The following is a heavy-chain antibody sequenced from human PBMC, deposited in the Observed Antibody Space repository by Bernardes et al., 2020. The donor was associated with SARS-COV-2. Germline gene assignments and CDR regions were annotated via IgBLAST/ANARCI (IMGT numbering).Heavy chain of an antibody. D-gene: IGHD2-2*01. Sequence: SETLSLTCTVSGGYISAYYWSWIRQPPGKGLEWIGYIYYTGITNYNPSLKSRVTISVDTSKNQFSLKVSSLTAADTAVYYCARAGCSSSNCWKRDYHYGSDVWGQGTTVTVSS. CDR2: IYYTGIT. J-gene: IGHJ6*02. V-gene: IGHV4-59*01. CDR1: GGYISAYY. CDR3: ARAGCSSSNCWKRDYHYGSDV.